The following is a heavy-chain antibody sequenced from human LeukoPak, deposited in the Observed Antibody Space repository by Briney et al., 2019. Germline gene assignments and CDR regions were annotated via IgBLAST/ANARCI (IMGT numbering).Heavy chain of an antibody. V-gene: IGHV4-31*03. CDR3: ARGAYSSSSDYFDY. D-gene: IGHD6-13*01. Sequence: SETLSLTCTVSGGSISSGGYYWSWIRQHPGKGLEWIGYIYYSGSTYYNPSLKSRVTISVATSKNQFSLKLSSVTAADTAVYYCARGAYSSSSDYFDYWGQGTLVTVSS. J-gene: IGHJ4*02. CDR2: IYYSGST. CDR1: GGSISSGGYY.